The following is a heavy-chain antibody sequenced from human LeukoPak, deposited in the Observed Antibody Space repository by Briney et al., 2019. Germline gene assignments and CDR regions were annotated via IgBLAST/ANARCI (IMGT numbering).Heavy chain of an antibody. Sequence: PGGSLRLSCAASGFTFSSYAMSWVRQAPGKGLEWVSAISGSGGSTYYADSVKGRFTISRDNAKNSLYLQMDSLRAEDTAVYYCARPTVTHSFNAFDIWGQGTMVTVSS. J-gene: IGHJ3*02. CDR2: ISGSGGST. CDR1: GFTFSSYA. D-gene: IGHD4-17*01. CDR3: ARPTVTHSFNAFDI. V-gene: IGHV3-23*01.